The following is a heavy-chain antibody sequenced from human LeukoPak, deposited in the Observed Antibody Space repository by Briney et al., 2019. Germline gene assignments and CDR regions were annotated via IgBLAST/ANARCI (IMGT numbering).Heavy chain of an antibody. CDR1: GFTFSSYA. D-gene: IGHD3-10*01. V-gene: IGHV3-30*04. CDR2: ISYDGNNK. Sequence: GRSLRLSCAASGFTFSSYAMHWVRQAPGKGLEWVAVISYDGNNKYYADSVKGRFTISRDNSKNTLYLQMNSLRAEDTAVYYCARDSALPTWYYCGSGSFLDDYWGQGTLVTVSS. J-gene: IGHJ4*02. CDR3: ARDSALPTWYYCGSGSFLDDY.